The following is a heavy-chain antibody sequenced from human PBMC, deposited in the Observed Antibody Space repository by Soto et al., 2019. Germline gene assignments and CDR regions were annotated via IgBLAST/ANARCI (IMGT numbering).Heavy chain of an antibody. V-gene: IGHV3-33*01. CDR3: ARGEIIVPRMDV. CDR1: GFTFSSYG. Sequence: PGGSLRLSCAASGFTFSSYGMHWVRQAPGKGLEWVAVIWYDGSNKYYADSVKGRFTISRDNSKNTLYLQMNSLRAEDTAVYYCARGEIIVPRMDVWGQGTTVTVSS. J-gene: IGHJ6*02. D-gene: IGHD2-8*01. CDR2: IWYDGSNK.